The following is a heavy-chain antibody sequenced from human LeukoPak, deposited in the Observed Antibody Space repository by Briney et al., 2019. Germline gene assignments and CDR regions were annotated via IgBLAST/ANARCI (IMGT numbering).Heavy chain of an antibody. Sequence: GGSLRLSCAASGFTFSSYAMHWVRQAPGKGLEWVAVISYDGSNKYYADSVKGRFTISRDNSKNTLYLQMNSLRAEDTAVYYCARSWGGWGYYFDYWGQGTLITVSS. CDR1: GFTFSSYA. J-gene: IGHJ4*02. V-gene: IGHV3-30-3*01. CDR2: ISYDGSNK. CDR3: ARSWGGWGYYFDY. D-gene: IGHD3-16*01.